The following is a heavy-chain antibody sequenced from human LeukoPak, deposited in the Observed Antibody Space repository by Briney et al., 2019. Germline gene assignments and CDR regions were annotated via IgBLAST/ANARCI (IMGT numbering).Heavy chain of an antibody. CDR3: ARDGSSTVTYDFYYYYYMDV. CDR1: GGSISSSSYY. CDR2: IYYSGST. D-gene: IGHD4-11*01. Sequence: SETLSLTCTVSGGSISSSSYYWGWIRQPPGKGLEWIGSIYYSGSTYYNPSLKSRVTISVDTSKNQFSLKLSSVTAADTAVYYCARDGSSTVTYDFYYYYYMDVWGKGTTVTVSS. J-gene: IGHJ6*03. V-gene: IGHV4-39*07.